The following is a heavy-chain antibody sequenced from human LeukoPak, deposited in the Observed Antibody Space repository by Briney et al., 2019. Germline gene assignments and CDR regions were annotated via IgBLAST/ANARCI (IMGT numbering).Heavy chain of an antibody. V-gene: IGHV4-30-4*01. D-gene: IGHD2-2*02. CDR1: GGSISSYY. CDR2: IYYSGST. CDR3: ARDISGRYCSSTSCYTGGAFDI. J-gene: IGHJ3*02. Sequence: PSETLSLTCTVSGGSISSYYWRWIRQPPGKGLEWIGYIYYSGSTYYNPSLKSRVTISVDTSKNQFSLKLSSVTAADTAVYYCARDISGRYCSSTSCYTGGAFDIWGQGTMVTVSS.